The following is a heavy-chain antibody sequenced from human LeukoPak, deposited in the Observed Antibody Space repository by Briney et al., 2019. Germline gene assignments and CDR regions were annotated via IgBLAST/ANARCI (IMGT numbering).Heavy chain of an antibody. CDR2: INPNSGGT. J-gene: IGHJ4*02. Sequence: ASVKVSCKASGYPFTSYYMHWVRQAPGQGLEWMGWINPNSGGTNYAQKFQGRVTMTRDTSISTAYMELSRLRSDDTAVYYCARGVYCSGGSCYSFDYWGQGTLVTVSS. D-gene: IGHD2-15*01. CDR1: GYPFTSYY. CDR3: ARGVYCSGGSCYSFDY. V-gene: IGHV1-2*02.